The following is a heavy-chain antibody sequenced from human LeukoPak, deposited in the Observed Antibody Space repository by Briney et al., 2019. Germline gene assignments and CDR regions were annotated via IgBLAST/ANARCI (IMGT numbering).Heavy chain of an antibody. CDR3: ARTPTTVTLADAFDI. D-gene: IGHD4-17*01. CDR2: ISYDGTIK. J-gene: IGHJ3*02. V-gene: IGHV3-30*04. Sequence: GGSLRLSYAASGFSFSSYALHWVRQAPGKGLEWVTVISYDGTIKYYADSVKGRFTISRDNSKNTLYLQMNSLRVEDTAVYYCARTPTTVTLADAFDIWGQGTLVTVSS. CDR1: GFSFSSYA.